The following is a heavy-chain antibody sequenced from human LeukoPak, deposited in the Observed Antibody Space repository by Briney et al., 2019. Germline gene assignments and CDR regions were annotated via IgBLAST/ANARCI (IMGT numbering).Heavy chain of an antibody. Sequence: SLRLSCAASGFTFDDFAMHWVRQAPGKGLEWVSGINWISDSIGYADSVKGRFTISRDNAKNSLYLQMNSLRPEDTAFYYCVKGSGFYTYDLDYFDYWGQGTLVTVSS. J-gene: IGHJ4*02. CDR3: VKGSGFYTYDLDYFDY. D-gene: IGHD3/OR15-3a*01. CDR1: GFTFDDFA. CDR2: INWISDSI. V-gene: IGHV3-9*01.